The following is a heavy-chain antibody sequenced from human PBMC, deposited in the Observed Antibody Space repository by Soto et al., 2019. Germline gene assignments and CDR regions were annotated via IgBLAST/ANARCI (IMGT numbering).Heavy chain of an antibody. CDR2: ISSSSSFR. D-gene: IGHD2-21*01. Sequence: PGGSLRLSCAASGFTFTNHNMNWVRQAPGKGLEWVSSISSSSSFRNYADSVNGRFSISRDNDKNLVYLQMGSLRADDTAVYYCARDPPLSVLVVVATDDFWGQGPLVTVSS. CDR3: ARDPPLSVLVVVATDDF. CDR1: GFTFTNHN. V-gene: IGHV3-21*01. J-gene: IGHJ4*02.